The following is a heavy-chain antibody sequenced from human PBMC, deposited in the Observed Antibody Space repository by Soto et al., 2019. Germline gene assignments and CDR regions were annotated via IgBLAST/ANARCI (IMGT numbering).Heavy chain of an antibody. D-gene: IGHD2-2*01. CDR2: ISSSSSYI. J-gene: IGHJ6*02. CDR1: GFSISSNN. Sequence: AGSLCLSCAVSGFSISSNNMNWVRQPPGKGLEWVSSISSSSSYIYYADSVKGRFTISRDNAKNTLYLQMNRRRAEDTAVYYCARVMQVPCTDYYYDYYGMDVWGQGTTVTVSS. V-gene: IGHV3-21*01. CDR3: ARVMQVPCTDYYYDYYGMDV.